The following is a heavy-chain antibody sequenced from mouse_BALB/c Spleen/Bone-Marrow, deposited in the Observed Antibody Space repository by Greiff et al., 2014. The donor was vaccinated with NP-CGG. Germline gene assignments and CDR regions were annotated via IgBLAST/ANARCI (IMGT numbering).Heavy chain of an antibody. CDR3: ARGGRYDERTWFAY. CDR1: GYTFTSYW. CDR2: INPSNGRT. D-gene: IGHD2-14*01. Sequence: QVQLQQPGAELVKPGASVKLSCKASGYTFTSYWMHWVKQRPGQGLEWIGEINPSNGRTNYNEEFKSKATLTVDKSSSTAYMQLSSLTSEDSAVYYCARGGRYDERTWFAYWGQGTLVTVSA. V-gene: IGHV1S81*02. J-gene: IGHJ3*01.